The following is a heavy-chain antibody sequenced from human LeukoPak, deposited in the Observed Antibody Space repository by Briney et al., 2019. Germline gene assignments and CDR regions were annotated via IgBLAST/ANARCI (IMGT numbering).Heavy chain of an antibody. Sequence: PGGSLRLSCAASGFTFSSYGMQWVRQAPGKGLEWVAFIRYDGSNKYYADSVKGRFTISRDNSKNTLYLQMNSLRAEDTAVYYCAKSGIVVPFYFDYWGQGTLVTVSS. CDR3: AKSGIVVPFYFDY. V-gene: IGHV3-30*02. CDR2: IRYDGSNK. J-gene: IGHJ4*02. CDR1: GFTFSSYG. D-gene: IGHD3-22*01.